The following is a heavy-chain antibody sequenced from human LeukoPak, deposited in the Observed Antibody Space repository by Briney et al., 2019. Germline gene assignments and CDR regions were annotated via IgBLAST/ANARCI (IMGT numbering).Heavy chain of an antibody. CDR2: INHSGST. CDR1: GGSFSGYY. V-gene: IGHV4-34*01. Sequence: ASETLSLTCAVYGGSFSGYYWSWIRQPPGKGLEWIGEINHSGSTNYNPSLKSRVTISVDTSKNQFSLKLSSVTAADTAVYYCARHLYYYGSGSYPISNYFDYWGQGTLVTVSS. CDR3: ARHLYYYGSGSYPISNYFDY. J-gene: IGHJ4*02. D-gene: IGHD3-10*01.